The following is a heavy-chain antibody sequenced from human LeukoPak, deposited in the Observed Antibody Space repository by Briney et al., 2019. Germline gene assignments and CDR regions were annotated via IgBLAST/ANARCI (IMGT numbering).Heavy chain of an antibody. CDR1: GYTFTSYG. V-gene: IGHV1-18*01. J-gene: IGHJ6*02. D-gene: IGHD3-3*01. CDR3: ARAQGDFWSGPTYGMDV. Sequence: ASVKVSCKASGYTFTSYGISWVRQAPGQGLEWMGWISAYNGNANYAQKLQGRVTMTTDTSTSTAYMELSSLRSEDTAVYYCARAQGDFWSGPTYGMDVWGQGTTVTVSS. CDR2: ISAYNGNA.